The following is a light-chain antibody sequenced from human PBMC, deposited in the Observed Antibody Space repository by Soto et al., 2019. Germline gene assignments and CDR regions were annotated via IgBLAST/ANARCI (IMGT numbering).Light chain of an antibody. J-gene: IGKJ1*01. Sequence: DIQMTQSPSTLSASVGDRVTITCRASQSIASWLPWYQQKPGKAPKLLIYQASNLQSGVPSRFSGSASGTEFTLTISSLQPDDFAAYYCQQYNSFSWTFGQGTKVEIK. CDR2: QAS. CDR1: QSIASW. CDR3: QQYNSFSWT. V-gene: IGKV1-5*03.